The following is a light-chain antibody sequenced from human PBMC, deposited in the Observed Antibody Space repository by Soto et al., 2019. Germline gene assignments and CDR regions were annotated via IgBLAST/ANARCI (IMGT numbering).Light chain of an antibody. CDR3: MQALQTQWT. V-gene: IGKV2-28*01. J-gene: IGKJ1*01. CDR2: LGS. Sequence: DIVMTQSPLSLPVTPGEPASISCRSSQSLLHSNGYNYLDWYLQKPGQSPQLLIYLGSNRASGVPDRFSGSGSGTDFTLNITRVEAEDVGVYYFMQALQTQWTFGQGTKVEIK. CDR1: QSLLHSNGYNY.